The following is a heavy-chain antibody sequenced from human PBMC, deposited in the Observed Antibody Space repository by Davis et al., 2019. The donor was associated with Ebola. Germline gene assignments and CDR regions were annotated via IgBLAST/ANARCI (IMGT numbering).Heavy chain of an antibody. Sequence: SETLSLTCAVYGGSFSGYYWSWIRQPPGTGLEWIGEINHSGSTNYNPSLKSRVTISVDTSKNQFSLKLSSVTAADTAVYYCARVPIRYQLRVGNWFDPWGQGTLVTVSS. V-gene: IGHV4-34*01. CDR2: INHSGST. CDR3: ARVPIRYQLRVGNWFDP. CDR1: GGSFSGYY. J-gene: IGHJ5*02. D-gene: IGHD2-2*01.